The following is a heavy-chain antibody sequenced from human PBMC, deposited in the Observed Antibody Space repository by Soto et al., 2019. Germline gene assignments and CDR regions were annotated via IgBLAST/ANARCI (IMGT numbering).Heavy chain of an antibody. J-gene: IGHJ4*02. CDR3: AKDKPGTTSFDY. CDR1: GFTISSNA. V-gene: IGHV3-23*01. Sequence: GGSLRLSCAASGFTISSNAMYWVRQAPGKGLEWVSGISDRGDTTHYADSVKGRFTISRDTSKNTLYLQLNTLRADDTAVYYCAKDKPGTTSFDYWGQGTLVTVSS. D-gene: IGHD1-1*01. CDR2: ISDRGDTT.